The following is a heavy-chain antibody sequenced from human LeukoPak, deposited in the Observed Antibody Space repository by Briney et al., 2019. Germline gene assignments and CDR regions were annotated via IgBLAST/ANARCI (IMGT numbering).Heavy chain of an antibody. D-gene: IGHD5-18*01. CDR2: TYTTGMT. V-gene: IGHV4-4*07. J-gene: IGHJ4*02. CDR3: VRHGYTASHFFLDY. Sequence: SETLSLTCTVSTASINSYYWGWVRQPAGRGLEWIGRTYTTGMTQYDPSLQSRVTMSVDTSQKQFSLNLRSVTAADTAIYFCVRHGYTASHFFLDYWSQGALVIVSS. CDR1: TASINSYY.